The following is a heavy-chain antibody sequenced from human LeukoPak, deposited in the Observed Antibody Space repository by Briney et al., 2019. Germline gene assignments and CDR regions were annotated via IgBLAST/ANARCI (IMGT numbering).Heavy chain of an antibody. V-gene: IGHV3-30*02. CDR3: PRGSEWDLLGSCDY. J-gene: IGHJ4*02. Sequence: GGSVRLSCAASGFTFSSYGMHWVRQAPGKGLEWVAFIRYDGSNKYYADSVMGRFTISRDKSKKTVFLQMNSLRGEDTAVYYCPRGSEWDLLGSCDYWGQETLVTVSS. CDR2: IRYDGSNK. D-gene: IGHD1-26*01. CDR1: GFTFSSYG.